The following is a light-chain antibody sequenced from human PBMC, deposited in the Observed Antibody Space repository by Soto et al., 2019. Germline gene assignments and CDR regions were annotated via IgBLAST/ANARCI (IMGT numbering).Light chain of an antibody. Sequence: DMQMTQSPSSLSSSVGDRVTITCHSSQDISNYLNWYQQKPGEAPKLLIYDASNLETGVPSRFSGSGSGTDFTFTISSLQPEDIATYYCQQYDNLPLTFGGGTKVDIK. CDR2: DAS. J-gene: IGKJ4*01. CDR1: QDISNY. CDR3: QQYDNLPLT. V-gene: IGKV1-33*01.